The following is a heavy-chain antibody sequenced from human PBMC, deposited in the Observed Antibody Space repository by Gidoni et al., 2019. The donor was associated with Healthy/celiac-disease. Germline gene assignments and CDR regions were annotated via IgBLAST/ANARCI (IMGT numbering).Heavy chain of an antibody. CDR3: ARDGWYYDFWSGYPRGNYFDY. D-gene: IGHD3-3*01. Sequence: QVKLVESGGGVVQPGRSLRLSCAASGFTFSSYAMHWVRQAPGKGLEWVAVISYDGSNKYYADSVKGRFTISRDNSKNTLYLQMNSLRAEDTAVYYCARDGWYYDFWSGYPRGNYFDYWGQGTLVTVSS. CDR2: ISYDGSNK. V-gene: IGHV3-30-3*01. J-gene: IGHJ4*02. CDR1: GFTFSSYA.